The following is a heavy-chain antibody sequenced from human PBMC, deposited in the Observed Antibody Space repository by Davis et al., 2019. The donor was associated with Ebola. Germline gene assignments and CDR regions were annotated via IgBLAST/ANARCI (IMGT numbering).Heavy chain of an antibody. V-gene: IGHV1-18*01. CDR1: GYSFTSYG. CDR2: ISPYNGDT. J-gene: IGHJ5*02. Sequence: AASVKVSCKTSGYSFTSYGISWVRQAPGRGLEWLGWISPYNGDTSDSQRVQGRVSLTTDTSTSTVYMELRSLTSDDTAMYYCALSLGYCSRTNCFSWFDPWAREPWSPSPQ. CDR3: ALSLGYCSRTNCFSWFDP. D-gene: IGHD2-2*01.